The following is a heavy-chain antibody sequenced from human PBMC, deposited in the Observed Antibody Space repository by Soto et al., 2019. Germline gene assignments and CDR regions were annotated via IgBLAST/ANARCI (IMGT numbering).Heavy chain of an antibody. J-gene: IGHJ4*02. CDR1: GDTFTSYG. CDR2: ISAHNGNT. D-gene: IGHD1-1*01. Sequence: QGHLVQSGAEVKKPGASVKVSCKGSGDTFTSYGITWVRQAPGQGLEWMGWISAHNGNTDYAQKLQGRVTVTRDTSTSTDYMELRSLRSDDTAVYYCAGWRYGDYWGQGALVTVSS. V-gene: IGHV1-18*01. CDR3: AGWRYGDY.